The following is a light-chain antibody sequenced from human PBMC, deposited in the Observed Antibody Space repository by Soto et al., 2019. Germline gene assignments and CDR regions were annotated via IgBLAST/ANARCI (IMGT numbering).Light chain of an antibody. CDR2: DAS. J-gene: IGKJ1*01. CDR3: QQYDNWPGT. CDR1: QSVSSY. V-gene: IGKV3-11*01. Sequence: IVLTQSPATLSLSPWERATLSCRASQSVSSYLAWYQQKPGQAPRLLIYDASNRATGIPARFSGSGSGTDFTLTISRLEPEDFAVYYCQQYDNWPGTFGQGTKVDIK.